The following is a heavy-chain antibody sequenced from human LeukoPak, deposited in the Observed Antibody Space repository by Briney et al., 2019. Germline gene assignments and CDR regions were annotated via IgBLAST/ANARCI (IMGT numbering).Heavy chain of an antibody. D-gene: IGHD2-21*01. CDR1: GFTFSSYA. V-gene: IGHV3-23*01. CDR3: AKLNLGEMAYFDS. CDR2: ISGSGGST. Sequence: GGSLRLSCAASGFTFSSYAMSWVRQAPGKGLEWVSAISGSGGSTYSADSVKGRFTISRDNSKNTLYLQMNSLRAEDTAVYYCAKLNLGEMAYFDSWGQGILVTVSS. J-gene: IGHJ4*02.